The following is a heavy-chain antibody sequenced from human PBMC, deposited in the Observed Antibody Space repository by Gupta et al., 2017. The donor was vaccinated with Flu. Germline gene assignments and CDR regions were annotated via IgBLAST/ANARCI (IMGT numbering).Heavy chain of an antibody. D-gene: IGHD2-2*01. CDR3: AKAQALLEEYKLLKPRRDY. CDR2: SRGSGGST. CDR1: GFTFSSYA. J-gene: IGHJ4*02. V-gene: IGHV3-23*01. Sequence: EVQLLESGGGLVQPGGSLRLSCAASGFTFSSYAMSWVRQAPGKGLEWVSASRGSGGSTYYAESVKGRGTISRDNSKNKLYLKMKSLRAEETAVYYGAKAQALLEEYKLLKPRRDYGGQGTMVTVSS.